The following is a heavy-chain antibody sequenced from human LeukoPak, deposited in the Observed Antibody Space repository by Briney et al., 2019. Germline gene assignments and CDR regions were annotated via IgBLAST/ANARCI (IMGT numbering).Heavy chain of an antibody. J-gene: IGHJ6*03. D-gene: IGHD5-18*01. CDR2: INHSGST. Sequence: PSETLSLTCTVSGGSISSSSYYWGWIRQPPGKGLEWIGEINHSGSTNYNPSLKSRVTISVDTSKNRFSLKLSSVTAADTTVYYCARAPERWYSYGSYTYYYMDVWGKGTTVTVSS. V-gene: IGHV4-39*07. CDR1: GGSISSSSYY. CDR3: ARAPERWYSYGSYTYYYMDV.